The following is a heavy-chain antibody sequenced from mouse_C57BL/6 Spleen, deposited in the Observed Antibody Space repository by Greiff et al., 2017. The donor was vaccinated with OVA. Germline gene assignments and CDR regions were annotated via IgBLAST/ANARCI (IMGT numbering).Heavy chain of an antibody. CDR3: ARKGLPSYAMDY. Sequence: VQRVESGAELVKPGASVKMSCKASGYTFTSYWITWVKQRPGQGLEWIGDIYPGSGSTNYNEKFKSKATLTVDTSSSTAYMQLSSLTSEDSAVYYCARKGLPSYAMDYWGQGTSVTVSS. CDR1: GYTFTSYW. V-gene: IGHV1-55*01. J-gene: IGHJ4*01. D-gene: IGHD3-3*01. CDR2: IYPGSGST.